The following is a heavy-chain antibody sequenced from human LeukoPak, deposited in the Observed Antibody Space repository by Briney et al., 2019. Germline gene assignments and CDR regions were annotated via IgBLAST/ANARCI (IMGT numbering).Heavy chain of an antibody. D-gene: IGHD3-9*01. CDR2: IIPKFGTA. Sequence: GSSVKVSCKASADTFSRYAISWVRQAPGRGLEWMGRIIPKFGTAKYAQRFRGRVTITADKSTTTAYMELSSLRSEDTAVYYCARAIYYDVMTGYYDYYSYYMDVWGDGTTVTVSS. V-gene: IGHV1-69*06. CDR1: ADTFSRYA. CDR3: ARAIYYDVMTGYYDYYSYYMDV. J-gene: IGHJ6*03.